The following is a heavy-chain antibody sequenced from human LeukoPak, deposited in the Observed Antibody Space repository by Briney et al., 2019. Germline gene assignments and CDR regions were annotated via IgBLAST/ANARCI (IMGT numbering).Heavy chain of an antibody. CDR2: INSDGSST. CDR1: GFTFSSYW. J-gene: IGHJ4*02. Sequence: GGSLRLSCAASGFTFSSYWMHWVRQAPGKGLVWVSRINSDGSSTSYADSVKGRFTISRDNAKNTLYLQMNSLRAEDTAVYYCANKRAVTTDFDYWGQGTLVTVSS. CDR3: ANKRAVTTDFDY. V-gene: IGHV3-74*01. D-gene: IGHD4-17*01.